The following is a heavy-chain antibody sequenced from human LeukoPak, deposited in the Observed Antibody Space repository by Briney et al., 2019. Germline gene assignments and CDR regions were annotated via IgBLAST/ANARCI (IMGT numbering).Heavy chain of an antibody. Sequence: GGSLRLSCAASGFTFSSYGMHWVRQAPGKGLEWVAVISYDGSNKYYADSVKGRFTISRDNSKNTLYLQMNSLRAEDTAVYYCAKDQRAVAGIFDYWGQGTLVTVSS. CDR2: ISYDGSNK. V-gene: IGHV3-30*18. CDR1: GFTFSSYG. J-gene: IGHJ4*02. CDR3: AKDQRAVAGIFDY. D-gene: IGHD6-19*01.